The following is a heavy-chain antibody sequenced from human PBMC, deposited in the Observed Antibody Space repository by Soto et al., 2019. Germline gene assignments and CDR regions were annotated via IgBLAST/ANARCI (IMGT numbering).Heavy chain of an antibody. V-gene: IGHV1-46*01. D-gene: IGHD2-15*01. CDR2: IHPSGDT. CDR3: VRGYCTTSPCSGDFQF. Sequence: QVQLVQSGAELKKPGASVKVACKASGYKFTTYFIHWVRQAPGQGLEWMGMIHPSGDTGYAQKFRGRVTMTIDTSTTTAYMELRNLTSEDTAVYFSVRGYCTTSPCSGDFQFWVQGTLVTVSS. J-gene: IGHJ1*01. CDR1: GYKFTTYF.